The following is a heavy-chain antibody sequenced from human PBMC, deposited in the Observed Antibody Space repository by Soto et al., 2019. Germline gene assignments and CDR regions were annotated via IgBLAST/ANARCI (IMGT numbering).Heavy chain of an antibody. CDR1: GYSCISYW. Sequence: PVESHQISSKGSGYSCISYWIGWVRQMPGKGLEWMGIIYPGDSDTRYSPSFQGQVTISADKSISTAYLQWSSLKASDTAMYYCARQGTTGTDFDYWGQGTLVTVSS. CDR3: ARQGTTGTDFDY. J-gene: IGHJ4*02. CDR2: IYPGDSDT. V-gene: IGHV5-51*01. D-gene: IGHD1-1*01.